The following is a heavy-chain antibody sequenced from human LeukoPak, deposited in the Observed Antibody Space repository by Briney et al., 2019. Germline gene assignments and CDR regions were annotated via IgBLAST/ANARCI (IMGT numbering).Heavy chain of an antibody. Sequence: ASVKVSCKVSGYTLTELSMHWVRQAPGKGLEWMGGFDLEDGETIYAQKFQGGVTMTEDTSTDTAYVELSSLRSEDTAVYYCATDYYDTRGYYYRHWGAFDVWGQGTMVTVSS. J-gene: IGHJ3*01. CDR1: GYTLTELS. CDR2: FDLEDGET. V-gene: IGHV1-24*01. D-gene: IGHD3-22*01. CDR3: ATDYYDTRGYYYRHWGAFDV.